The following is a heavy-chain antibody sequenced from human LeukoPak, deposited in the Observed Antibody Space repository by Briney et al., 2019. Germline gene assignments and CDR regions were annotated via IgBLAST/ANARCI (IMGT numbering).Heavy chain of an antibody. D-gene: IGHD3-3*01. V-gene: IGHV1-8*01. CDR3: ARARIGAIFGVVIGRYYFDY. CDR2: MNPNSGNT. CDR1: GYTFTSYD. Sequence: ASVKVSCKASGYTFTSYDINWVRQATGQGLEWMGWMNPNSGNTGYAQKFQGRVTITRNTSISTAYMELSSLRSEDTAVYYCARARIGAIFGVVIGRYYFDYWGQGTLVTVSS. J-gene: IGHJ4*02.